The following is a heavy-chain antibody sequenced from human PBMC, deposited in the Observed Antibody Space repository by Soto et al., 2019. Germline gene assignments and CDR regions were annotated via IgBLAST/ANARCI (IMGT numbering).Heavy chain of an antibody. J-gene: IGHJ4*02. CDR2: IYYSGST. CDR1: GGSISSYY. CDR3: ARASDYVYVWECYRSFDY. V-gene: IGHV4-59*01. Sequence: QVQLQESGPGLVKPAETLSLTCTVSGGSISSYYWSWIRQPPGKGLEWLGYIYYSGSTNYNPSLKSRVTLSVDTPKNQFSLKLSSVTAADTAVYYCARASDYVYVWECYRSFDYWGQGTLVTVSS. D-gene: IGHD3-16*02.